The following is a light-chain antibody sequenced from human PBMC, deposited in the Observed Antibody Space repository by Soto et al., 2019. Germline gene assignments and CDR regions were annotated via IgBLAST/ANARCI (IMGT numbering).Light chain of an antibody. CDR2: GAF. CDR1: HTFSSF. J-gene: IGKJ2*01. CDR3: QQTYSPPFT. V-gene: IGKV1-39*01. Sequence: DIQMTQSPSSLSASVEDRVTITCRASHTFSSFLTWYQQKRGKPPTLLIYGAFNLRSGVPSRFAGSGGGAEFRLTISSLQPGDFATYYCQQTYSPPFTFGQGTSLELK.